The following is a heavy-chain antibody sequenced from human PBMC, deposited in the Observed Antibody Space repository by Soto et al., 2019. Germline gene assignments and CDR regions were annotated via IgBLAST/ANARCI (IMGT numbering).Heavy chain of an antibody. J-gene: IGHJ6*02. CDR3: ARDDCGGDCYYYYYGMDV. Sequence: GESLKISCKGSGYSFTSYWISWVRQMPGKGLEWMGRIDPSDSYTNYSPSFQGHVTISADKSISTAYLQWSSLKASDTAMYYCARDDCGGDCYYYYYGMDVWGQGTTVTVS. D-gene: IGHD2-21*02. V-gene: IGHV5-10-1*01. CDR2: IDPSDSYT. CDR1: GYSFTSYW.